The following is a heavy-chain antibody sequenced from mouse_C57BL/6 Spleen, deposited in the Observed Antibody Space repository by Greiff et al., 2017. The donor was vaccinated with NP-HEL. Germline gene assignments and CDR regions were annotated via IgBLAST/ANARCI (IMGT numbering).Heavy chain of an antibody. CDR2: ISDGGSYT. CDR3: ARGTYYGSSYGYFDV. D-gene: IGHD1-1*01. J-gene: IGHJ1*03. Sequence: EVKVVESGGGLVKPGGSLKLSCAASGFTFSSYAMSWVRQTPEKRLEWVATISDGGSYTYYPDNVKGRFTISRDNAKNNLYLQMSHLKSEDTAMYYCARGTYYGSSYGYFDVWGTGTTVTVSS. V-gene: IGHV5-4*03. CDR1: GFTFSSYA.